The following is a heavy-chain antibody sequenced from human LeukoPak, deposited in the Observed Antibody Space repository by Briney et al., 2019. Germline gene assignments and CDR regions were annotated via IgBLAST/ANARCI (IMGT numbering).Heavy chain of an antibody. CDR2: MNPNSGNT. CDR3: ARVLDYGGNSGMMF. Sequence: ASVKVSCKASGYTFTSYDINWVRQATGQGLEWMGWMNPNSGNTGYAQKFQGRVTMTRNTSISTACMELSSLRSEDTAVYYCARVLDYGGNSGMMFWGQGTLVTVSS. D-gene: IGHD4-23*01. J-gene: IGHJ4*02. V-gene: IGHV1-8*01. CDR1: GYTFTSYD.